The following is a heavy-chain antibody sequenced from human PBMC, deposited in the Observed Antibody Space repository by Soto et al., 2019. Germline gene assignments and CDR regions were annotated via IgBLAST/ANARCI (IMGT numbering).Heavy chain of an antibody. D-gene: IGHD3-10*01. CDR3: ARAGWFAEGYFDF. J-gene: IGHJ4*02. CDR2: INAGNGHT. V-gene: IGHV1-3*01. CDR1: GFTFVMYA. Sequence: ASVKVSCKASGFTFVMYAIHWARQVPGQGLEWMAWINAGNGHTTYSQKFQGRVTITRDTSARTVYMELRSLRFEDTATYYCARAGWFAEGYFDFWGQGTPVTVSS.